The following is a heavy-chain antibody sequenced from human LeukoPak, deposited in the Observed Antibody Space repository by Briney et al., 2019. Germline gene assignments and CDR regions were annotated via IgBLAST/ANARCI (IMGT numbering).Heavy chain of an antibody. CDR3: ARAPAGCGGTCSFDY. V-gene: IGHV4-4*07. CDR2: IYSSGRT. Sequence: PSETLSLTCTVSGASMSNSFWSWIRQPAGKGLEWIGRIYSSGRTNYNPSLKSRVTLSIDTSNNQFSLKLTSVTAADTALYYCARAPAGCGGTCSFDYWGQRTLVTVSS. D-gene: IGHD2-15*01. CDR1: GASMSNSF. J-gene: IGHJ4*02.